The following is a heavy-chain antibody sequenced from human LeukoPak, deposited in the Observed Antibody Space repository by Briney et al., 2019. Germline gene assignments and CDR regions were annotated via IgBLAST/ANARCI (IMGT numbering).Heavy chain of an antibody. D-gene: IGHD1-1*01. V-gene: IGHV3-23*01. CDR3: ATTKEARRYFDY. CDR2: ISTSGANT. J-gene: IGHJ4*02. CDR1: GFISSSYA. Sequence: GGSLRLSCAGSGFISSSYALSWVRQAPGKGLEWVSAISTSGANTYYADSVRGRFTISRDNSKNTLYLQMNTLRAEDTAVYYCATTKEARRYFDYWGQGTLVTVSS.